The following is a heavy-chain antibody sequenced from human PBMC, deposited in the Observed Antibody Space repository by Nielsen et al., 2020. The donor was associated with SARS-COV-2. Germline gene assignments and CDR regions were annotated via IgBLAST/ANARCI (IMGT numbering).Heavy chain of an antibody. CDR2: ISYTGTT. D-gene: IGHD2-15*01. V-gene: IGHV4-30-4*01. J-gene: IGHJ1*01. CDR1: DDSISNGDYY. Sequence: SETLSLTCTVSDDSISNGDYYWAWIRQPPGKGLEWIGYISYTGTTDYNPSLESRVTIEVDTSKNQFALKLTSVTAADTAVYFCARALRDIYVIWGQGTLVTVSS. CDR3: ARALRDIYVI.